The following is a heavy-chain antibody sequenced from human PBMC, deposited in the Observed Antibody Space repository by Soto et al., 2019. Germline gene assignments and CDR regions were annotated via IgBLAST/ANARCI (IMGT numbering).Heavy chain of an antibody. V-gene: IGHV1-58*02. J-gene: IGHJ6*02. D-gene: IGHD6-13*01. CDR2: IVVGSGNT. CDR3: AADIWTYIAAADMYYYYGMDV. CDR1: GFTFTSSA. Sequence: ASVKVSCKASGFTFTSSAMQWVRQARGQRLEWIGWIVVGSGNTNYAQKFQERVTITRDMSTSTAYMELSRLRSEDTAVYYCAADIWTYIAAADMYYYYGMDVWGQGTTVTVSS.